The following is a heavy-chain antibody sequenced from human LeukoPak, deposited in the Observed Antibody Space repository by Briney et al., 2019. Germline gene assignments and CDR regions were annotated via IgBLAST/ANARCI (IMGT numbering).Heavy chain of an antibody. Sequence: PGGSLRLSCAASGFTFSDYYMSWIRQAPGKGLEWVSYISSSGSTIYYADSVKGRFTISRDNAKNSLYLQMNSLRAVDTAVYFCARDVAYTSRGVDIWGQGTMVTVSS. CDR3: ARDVAYTSRGVDI. CDR1: GFTFSDYY. J-gene: IGHJ3*02. CDR2: ISSSGSTI. D-gene: IGHD6-13*01. V-gene: IGHV3-11*04.